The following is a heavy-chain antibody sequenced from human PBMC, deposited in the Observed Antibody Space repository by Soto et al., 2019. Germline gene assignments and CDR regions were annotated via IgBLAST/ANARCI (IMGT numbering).Heavy chain of an antibody. Sequence: SGPKLVNPTQTLTLTCTFSGFSLSTSGMCVSWIRQPPGKALEWLALIDWDDDKYYSTSLKTRLTISKDTSKNQVVLTMTNMDPVDTATYYCARIKYYYGSDPYGMDVWGQGTTVTVSS. CDR1: GFSLSTSGMC. V-gene: IGHV2-70*01. D-gene: IGHD3-10*01. CDR2: IDWDDDK. CDR3: ARIKYYYGSDPYGMDV. J-gene: IGHJ6*02.